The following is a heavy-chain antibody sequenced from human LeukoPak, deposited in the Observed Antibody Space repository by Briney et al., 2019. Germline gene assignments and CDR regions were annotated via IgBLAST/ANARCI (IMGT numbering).Heavy chain of an antibody. J-gene: IGHJ4*02. CDR3: ARAYGSSSSADY. CDR2: ISAYNGDT. V-gene: IGHV1-18*01. D-gene: IGHD6-6*01. CDR1: GYTFTSFG. Sequence: ASVKVSCKTSGYTFTSFGISWVRQAPGQGLEWMGWISAYNGDTTYAQKLQDRVTMTADTSTSTAYMEMRSLRSDDTAVYYCARAYGSSSSADYWGQGTLVTASS.